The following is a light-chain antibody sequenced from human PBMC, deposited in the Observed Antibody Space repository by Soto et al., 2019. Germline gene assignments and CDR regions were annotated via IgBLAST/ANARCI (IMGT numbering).Light chain of an antibody. V-gene: IGKV1-5*01. J-gene: IGKJ1*01. CDR3: QKYDSYSWT. CDR2: DAS. Sequence: DIQMTQSPSTLSASVGDRVTITCRASQSISTWLAWYQQKPGKAPKLLIYDASSLESGVPSRFSGSGSGTEFTLTISGLQPDDFATYYCQKYDSYSWTFGQGTKVEIK. CDR1: QSISTW.